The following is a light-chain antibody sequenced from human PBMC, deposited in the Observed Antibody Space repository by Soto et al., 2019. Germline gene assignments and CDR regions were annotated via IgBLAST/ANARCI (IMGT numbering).Light chain of an antibody. V-gene: IGKV3-20*01. CDR3: QQYDSSPWT. CDR2: GAS. CDR1: QSVSSSY. J-gene: IGKJ1*01. Sequence: EIVLTQSPGTLSLSPGESATLSCRASQSVSSSYLAWYQQKPGQAPRLLIHGASSRATGIPDRFTGSGSGTDFTLTISRLEPEDFAVYYCQQYDSSPWTFGQGTKVDIK.